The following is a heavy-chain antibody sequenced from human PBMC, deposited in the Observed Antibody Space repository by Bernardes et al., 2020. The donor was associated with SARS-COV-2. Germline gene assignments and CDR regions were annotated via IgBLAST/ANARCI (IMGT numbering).Heavy chain of an antibody. CDR1: GFSLTEFS. J-gene: IGHJ4*02. V-gene: IGHV1-24*01. D-gene: IGHD2-2*01. CDR3: AIWSINCYAY. Sequence: ASVKVSCKVSGFSLTEFSMHWVRQPPGKGLEWLGGFDREEGATTYAQKFLGRVTMTEDTSTDTAYMELSSLRSEDTAVYYCAIWSINCYAYWGQGTLVTVSS. CDR2: FDREEGAT.